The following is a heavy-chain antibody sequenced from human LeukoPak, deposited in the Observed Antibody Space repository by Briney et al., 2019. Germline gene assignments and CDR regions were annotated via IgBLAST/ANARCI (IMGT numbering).Heavy chain of an antibody. D-gene: IGHD3-10*01. J-gene: IGHJ4*02. CDR3: ARDHYGWGSHKSYFHF. V-gene: IGHV4-4*07. Sequence: SETLSLTCAVSGGSISTYYWSRLRQPAGKGLEWIGRLYSSGSTKYNPSLKSRVTISVGDSNNQLTLKLTSVTAADTAVYYCARDHYGWGSHKSYFHFWGQGIRVTVSS. CDR1: GGSISTYY. CDR2: LYSSGST.